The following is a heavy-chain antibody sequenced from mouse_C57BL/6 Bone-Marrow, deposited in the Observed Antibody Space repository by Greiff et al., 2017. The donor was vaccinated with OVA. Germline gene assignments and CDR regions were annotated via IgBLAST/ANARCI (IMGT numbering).Heavy chain of an antibody. D-gene: IGHD2-4*01. V-gene: IGHV1-5*01. CDR3: TRKESPRYYEYFAD. CDR1: GYTFTSYW. J-gene: IGHJ3*01. CDR2: IYPGNSDT. Sequence: VQLKQSGTVLATPVASVKMSCKTSGYTFTSYWMHWVKQRPGQGLEWIGAIYPGNSDTSYNQKFKGKAKLTAVTSASTAYMELSSLTNEDSAVYVYTRKESPRYYEYFADWGKGTLVTVSA.